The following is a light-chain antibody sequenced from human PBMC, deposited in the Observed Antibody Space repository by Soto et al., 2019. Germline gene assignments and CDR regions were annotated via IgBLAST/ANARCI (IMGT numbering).Light chain of an antibody. Sequence: QSALTQPPSASGSPGQSVTVSCTGSSSDIGDYNFVSWYQQHPGKAPKPIIYEVKKRPSGVPDRFSASKSGNTASLTVSGLQAEDEADYYCSSYAANNNFVFGSGTKLTVL. CDR3: SSYAANNNFV. CDR1: SSDIGDYNF. V-gene: IGLV2-8*01. CDR2: EVK. J-gene: IGLJ1*01.